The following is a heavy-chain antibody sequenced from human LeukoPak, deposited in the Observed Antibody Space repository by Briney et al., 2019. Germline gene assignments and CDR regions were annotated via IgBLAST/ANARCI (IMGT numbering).Heavy chain of an antibody. Sequence: GGSLRLSCAASGFTFSNYAMNWVRQAPGKGLEWVSVFSRDGTTTYYADSVRGRFTISRDNSKNTLYLQMSSLRAEDAAVYYCAKYQEASSRRFDYWGQETLVTVSS. CDR3: AKYQEASSRRFDY. D-gene: IGHD6-6*01. CDR1: GFTFSNYA. CDR2: FSRDGTTT. J-gene: IGHJ4*02. V-gene: IGHV3-23*01.